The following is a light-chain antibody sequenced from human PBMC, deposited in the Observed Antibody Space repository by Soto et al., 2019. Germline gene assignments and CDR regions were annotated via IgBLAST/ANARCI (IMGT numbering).Light chain of an antibody. Sequence: QSVLTQPASVSGSPGQSITISCTGTSSDVGGYKYVSWYQQHPGKAPKLIIYEVSNRPSGISNRFSGSNSGNTASLTISGLQAEDEADYYCSSYTRRSASRVFGTGTKLTVL. CDR3: SSYTRRSASRV. CDR1: SSDVGGYKY. J-gene: IGLJ1*01. V-gene: IGLV2-14*01. CDR2: EVS.